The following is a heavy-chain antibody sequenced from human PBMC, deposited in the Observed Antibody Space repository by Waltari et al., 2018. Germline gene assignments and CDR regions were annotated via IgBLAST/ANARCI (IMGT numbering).Heavy chain of an antibody. CDR1: GFTFSNYW. V-gene: IGHV3-7*01. CDR3: FASNSIDF. Sequence: VQVVESGGGLVQPGGSLRLSCPASGFTFSNYWRLWVRQAPGKGLEWVAKIKHDGSEKYYVDSVRGRFTISRDNAKNSLFLQMTSLRADDTAVYYCFASNSIDFWGQGIVVTVSS. J-gene: IGHJ4*02. D-gene: IGHD4-4*01. CDR2: IKHDGSEK.